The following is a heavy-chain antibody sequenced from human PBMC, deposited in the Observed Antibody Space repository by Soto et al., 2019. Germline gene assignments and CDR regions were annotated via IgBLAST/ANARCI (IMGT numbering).Heavy chain of an antibody. D-gene: IGHD5-18*01. V-gene: IGHV4-61*01. J-gene: IGHJ4*02. CDR3: ARGRGDTAMAWYY. Sequence: SETLSLTCTVSGGSVSSGSYYWSWIRQPPGKGLEWIGYIYYSGSTYYNPSLKSRVTISVDRSKNQFSLKLSSVTAADTAVYYCARGRGDTAMAWYYWGQGTLVTVSS. CDR1: GGSVSSGSYY. CDR2: IYYSGST.